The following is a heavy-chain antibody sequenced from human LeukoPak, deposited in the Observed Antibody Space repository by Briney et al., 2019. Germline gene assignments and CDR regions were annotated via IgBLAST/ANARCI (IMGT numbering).Heavy chain of an antibody. CDR1: GGSISSYY. J-gene: IGHJ3*02. Sequence: SETLSLTCTVSGGSISSYYWSWIRQPPGKGREWIGYIYYSGSTNYNPSLKSRVTISVDTSKNQFSLKLSSVTAADTAVYYCAREGDGYNGVVFDIWGQGTMVTVSS. V-gene: IGHV4-59*01. CDR3: AREGDGYNGVVFDI. D-gene: IGHD5-24*01. CDR2: IYYSGST.